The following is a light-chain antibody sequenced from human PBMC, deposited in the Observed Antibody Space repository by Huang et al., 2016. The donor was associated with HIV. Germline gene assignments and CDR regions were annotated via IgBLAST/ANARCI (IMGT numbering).Light chain of an antibody. V-gene: IGKV1-17*03. J-gene: IGKJ1*01. CDR3: LQHKNFNLPT. CDR2: GVS. Sequence: DIQVTQSPSAMSASVGDRVTITCRTNQDIFDYFAWFQQKPGKAPKRLIYGVSSLQSGVSSRFSGSGSGTEFTLTISSLQPEDSATYYCLQHKNFNLPTFGQGTKV. CDR1: QDIFDY.